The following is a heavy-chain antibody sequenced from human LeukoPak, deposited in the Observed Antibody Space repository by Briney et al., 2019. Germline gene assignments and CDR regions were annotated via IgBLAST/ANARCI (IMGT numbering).Heavy chain of an antibody. J-gene: IGHJ1*01. CDR2: IKSDGGT. CDR1: GFTFSTYW. Sequence: GGSLRLSCAASGFTFSTYWMHWVRQAPGKGLVWLSRIKSDGGTNYADSVKGRFTISRDNAKKTVSLQMNSLRPEDTGVYYCARAPSEIGGYYPEYFRHWGQGTLVTVSS. CDR3: ARAPSEIGGYYPEYFRH. V-gene: IGHV3-74*01. D-gene: IGHD3-22*01.